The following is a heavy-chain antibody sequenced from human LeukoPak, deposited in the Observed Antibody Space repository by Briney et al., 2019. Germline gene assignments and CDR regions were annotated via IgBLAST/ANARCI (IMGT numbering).Heavy chain of an antibody. J-gene: IGHJ4*02. CDR3: ARRPNQSYFDY. V-gene: IGHV4-59*01. CDR1: GGSISHYY. CDR2: MHYAGNT. Sequence: PSETLSLTCSVSGGSISHYYWSWIRQPPGKRLEWIGYMHYAGNTNYKPSLENRVTISVDTSKNQFSLRLSSVTAADTAVYYCARRPNQSYFDYWGQGTLVTVSS.